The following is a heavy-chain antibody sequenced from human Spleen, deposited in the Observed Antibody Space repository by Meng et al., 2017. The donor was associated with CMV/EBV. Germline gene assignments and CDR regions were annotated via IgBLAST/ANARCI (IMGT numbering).Heavy chain of an antibody. J-gene: IGHJ4*02. CDR2: FHYPGTT. V-gene: IGHV4-39*07. D-gene: IGHD6-19*01. CDR1: GGSISGSVYY. Sequence: SETLSLTCTVSGGSISGSVYYWVWIRQPPGKGLEWIGSFHYPGTTYYNPSLKSRVTISEDLSKNQFSLTVTSVTAADSAVYFCARDYGWGSRALDYWGQGTQVTVSS. CDR3: ARDYGWGSRALDY.